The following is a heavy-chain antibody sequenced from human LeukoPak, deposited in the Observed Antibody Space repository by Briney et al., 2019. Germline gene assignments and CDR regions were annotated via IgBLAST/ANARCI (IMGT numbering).Heavy chain of an antibody. CDR1: GFMFSGYW. J-gene: IGHJ4*02. Sequence: GGSLRLSCAASGFMFSGYWMSWVRQAPGKGLEWVATIKYDGSERYYVDSVKGRFTISRDNTRESLYLQMNSPRAEDTAVYYCVRDRDHSDSHFDSWGQGSLVTVSS. CDR3: VRDRDHSDSHFDS. D-gene: IGHD3-22*01. CDR2: IKYDGSER. V-gene: IGHV3-7*01.